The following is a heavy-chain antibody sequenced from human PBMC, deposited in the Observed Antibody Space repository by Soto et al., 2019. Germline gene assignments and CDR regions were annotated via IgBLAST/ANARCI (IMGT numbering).Heavy chain of an antibody. CDR3: ASGKGGFDI. CDR1: GDIFTSHY. J-gene: IGHJ3*02. V-gene: IGHV1-46*01. Sequence: ASVKVSCKASGDIFTSHYMHWLRQAPGQGLEWMGYIAPSVGSTAYAQEFQGRVTMTRDMSSSSVYMELSSLRSDDTAMYYCASGKGGFDIWGQGTVVTVSS. CDR2: IAPSVGST. D-gene: IGHD2-15*01.